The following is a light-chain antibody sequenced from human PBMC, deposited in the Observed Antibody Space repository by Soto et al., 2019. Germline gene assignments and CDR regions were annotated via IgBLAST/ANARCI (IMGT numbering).Light chain of an antibody. CDR1: SSDVGSYNH. CDR3: CSYAGSSTLCV. CDR2: EGS. J-gene: IGLJ1*01. V-gene: IGLV2-23*01. Sequence: QSALTQPASVSGSPGQSITISCTGTSSDVGSYNHVSWYQQHPGKAPKLMIYEGSKRPSGVSNRFSGSKSGNTASLTISGGQQDDDADYYCCSYAGSSTLCVFGAGTKVTVL.